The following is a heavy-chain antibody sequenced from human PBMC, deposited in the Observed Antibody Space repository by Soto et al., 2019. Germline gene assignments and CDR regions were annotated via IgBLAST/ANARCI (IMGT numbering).Heavy chain of an antibody. Sequence: PGESLKISCKGSGYSFTSYWISWVRQMPGKGLEWMGRIDPSDSYTNYSPSFQGHVTISADKSISTAYLQWSSLKASDTAIYYCARHPRLDSTYYYGMDVWGQGTTVTVSS. CDR3: ARHPRLDSTYYYGMDV. D-gene: IGHD3-3*01. CDR1: GYSFTSYW. V-gene: IGHV5-10-1*01. CDR2: IDPSDSYT. J-gene: IGHJ6*02.